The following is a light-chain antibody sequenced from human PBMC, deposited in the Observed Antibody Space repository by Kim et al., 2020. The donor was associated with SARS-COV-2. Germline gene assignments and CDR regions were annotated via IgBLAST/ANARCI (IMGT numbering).Light chain of an antibody. CDR1: SSDVGRYNY. Sequence: QSALTQPASVSGSPGQSITVSCSGTSSDVGRYNYVSWYQQHPGKVPKLLIYEVNKRPSGASDRFSGSKSGNTASLTISGLQAEAEADYYCTSYTRSDTWVFGGVTQLTVL. J-gene: IGLJ3*02. CDR3: TSYTRSDTWV. CDR2: EVN. V-gene: IGLV2-14*01.